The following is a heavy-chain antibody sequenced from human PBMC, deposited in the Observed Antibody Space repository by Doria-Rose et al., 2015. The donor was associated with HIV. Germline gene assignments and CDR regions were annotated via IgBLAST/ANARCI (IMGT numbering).Heavy chain of an antibody. Sequence: QESGPVLVKPTETLTLTCTVSGVSLSSPGMGVSWIRQPPGKALEWLANIFSDDERYYKTSLKSRLTISRGTSKSQVVLTMTDMDPVDTATYYCARIKSSRWYHKYYFDFWGQGTLVIVSA. D-gene: IGHD6-13*01. J-gene: IGHJ4*02. V-gene: IGHV2-26*01. CDR2: IFSDDER. CDR3: ARIKSSRWYHKYYFDF. CDR1: GVSLSSPGMG.